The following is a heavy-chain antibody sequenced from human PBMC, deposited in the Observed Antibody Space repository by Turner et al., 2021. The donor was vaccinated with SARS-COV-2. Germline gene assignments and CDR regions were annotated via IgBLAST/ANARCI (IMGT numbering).Heavy chain of an antibody. CDR1: GGSISSSTYS. D-gene: IGHD5-18*01. CDR2: IYYSGIT. Sequence: QLQLQESGPGLVKPSETLSLSCTVSGGSISSSTYSWGWIRQPPGKGLEWIGSIYYSGITYYNPSLNSRVTISVDTSKNQFSLKLSSVTAADTAVYYCARLMDTAMYYYGMDVWGQGTTVTVSS. V-gene: IGHV4-39*01. CDR3: ARLMDTAMYYYGMDV. J-gene: IGHJ6*02.